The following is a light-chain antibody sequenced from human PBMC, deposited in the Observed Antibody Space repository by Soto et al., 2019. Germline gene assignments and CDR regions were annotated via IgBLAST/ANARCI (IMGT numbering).Light chain of an antibody. CDR1: QSVTNNY. Sequence: EILLTQSPGTLSLSPGERATLSSRASQSVTNNYLAWYQQKPGQAPRLLIYGASGRATGIPDRFSGSGSGTDFTLTISRLEPEDFAVYYCQQYGSSPYTFGQGTKLEI. CDR2: GAS. V-gene: IGKV3-20*01. J-gene: IGKJ2*01. CDR3: QQYGSSPYT.